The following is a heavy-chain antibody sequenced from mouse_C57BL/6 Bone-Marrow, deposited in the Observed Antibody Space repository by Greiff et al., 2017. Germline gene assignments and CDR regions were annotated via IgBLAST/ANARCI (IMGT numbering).Heavy chain of an antibody. CDR1: GYTFTSYW. J-gene: IGHJ4*01. CDR3: ARWLLSYYAMDY. D-gene: IGHD2-3*01. Sequence: VQLQQPGAELVKPGASVKLSCKASGYTFTSYWMHWVKQRPGQGLEWIGMIHPNSGSTNYNEKFKSKATLTVDKSSSTAYMQLSSLTSEDSAVYYCARWLLSYYAMDYWGQGTSVTVSS. V-gene: IGHV1-64*01. CDR2: IHPNSGST.